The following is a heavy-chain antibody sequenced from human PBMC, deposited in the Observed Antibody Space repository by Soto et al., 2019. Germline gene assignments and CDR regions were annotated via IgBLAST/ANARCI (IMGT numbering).Heavy chain of an antibody. CDR2: ISVNNGNT. V-gene: IGHV1-18*04. Sequence: ASVKVSCKASGYSFSSYGISWVRQAPGQGLDWMGWISVNNGNTDYAPKFQGRVTMTTDTSTSTAYMELRSLRSDDTAVYYCATSYDSGFDPWGQGTLVTVSS. D-gene: IGHD3-3*01. CDR3: ATSYDSGFDP. CDR1: GYSFSSYG. J-gene: IGHJ5*02.